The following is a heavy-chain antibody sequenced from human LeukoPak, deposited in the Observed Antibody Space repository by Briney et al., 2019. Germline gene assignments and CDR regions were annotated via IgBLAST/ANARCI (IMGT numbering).Heavy chain of an antibody. CDR2: IIIETDGGTT. CDR3: TPAGYSSGWYPPPVDY. D-gene: IGHD6-19*01. J-gene: IGHJ4*02. V-gene: IGHV3-15*01. CDR1: GFSFSNAL. Sequence: PGGALRLSRADSGFSFSNALMSWVPEAPGKGLEWVGHIIIETDGGTTTYATPLKGRFTNSRDDSKNTLYLQMNSLKTEDTAVYYCTPAGYSSGWYPPPVDYWGQGTLVTVSS.